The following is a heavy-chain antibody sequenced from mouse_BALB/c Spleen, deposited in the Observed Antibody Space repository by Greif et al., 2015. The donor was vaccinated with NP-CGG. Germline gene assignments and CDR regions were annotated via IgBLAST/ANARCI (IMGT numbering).Heavy chain of an antibody. D-gene: IGHD4-1*01. J-gene: IGHJ4*01. Sequence: QVQLQQSGPELVKPGASVKISCKASGYTFTDYYKNWVKQKPGQGLEWIGWIYPGSGNTKYNEKFKGKATLTVDTSSSTAYTQLSSLTSEDTAVYFCARRTGTEAMDYWGQGTSVTVSS. CDR2: IYPGSGNT. CDR1: GYTFTDYY. CDR3: ARRTGTEAMDY. V-gene: IGHV1-84*02.